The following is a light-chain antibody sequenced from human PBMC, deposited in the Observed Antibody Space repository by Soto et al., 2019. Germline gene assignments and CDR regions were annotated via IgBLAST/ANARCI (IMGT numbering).Light chain of an antibody. CDR2: GAS. CDR1: QSVTGNY. CDR3: QLYGSSPPLT. J-gene: IGKJ4*01. Sequence: EIVFTQSPGTLSLSRGERATLSCRASQSVTGNYLAWYQRKPGQAPRLLIYGASSRATGIPDRFSDSGSGTDFTLTISRLEPEDSAVYYCQLYGSSPPLTFGGGTKVEIK. V-gene: IGKV3-20*01.